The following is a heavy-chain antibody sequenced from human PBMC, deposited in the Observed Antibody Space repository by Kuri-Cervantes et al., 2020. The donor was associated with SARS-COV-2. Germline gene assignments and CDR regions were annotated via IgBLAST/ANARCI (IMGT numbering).Heavy chain of an antibody. J-gene: IGHJ4*02. CDR3: AREWGDY. V-gene: IGHV3-30*03. CDR1: GFTFSSYS. CDR2: ISYDGSNK. Sequence: GGSLRLSCAASGFTFSSYSMNWVRQAPGKGLEWVAVISYDGSNKYYADSVKGRFTISRDNSKNTLYLQMNSLRAEDTAVYYCAREWGDYWGQGTLVTVSS. D-gene: IGHD3-16*01.